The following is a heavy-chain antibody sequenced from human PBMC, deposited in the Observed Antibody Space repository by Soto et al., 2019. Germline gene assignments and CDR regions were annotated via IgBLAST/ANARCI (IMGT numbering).Heavy chain of an antibody. Sequence: SETLSLTCTVSGDSINTADSYWNWIRQPPGKGLEWIGYIYYSGNTYYIPSLKSRVTISVDTSKNQISLKLNSVPAADTAVYYCARGIYSTSSFFDSWGQGTLVTVS. CDR3: ARGIYSTSSFFDS. J-gene: IGHJ4*02. CDR1: GDSINTADSY. V-gene: IGHV4-30-4*01. D-gene: IGHD6-6*01. CDR2: IYYSGNT.